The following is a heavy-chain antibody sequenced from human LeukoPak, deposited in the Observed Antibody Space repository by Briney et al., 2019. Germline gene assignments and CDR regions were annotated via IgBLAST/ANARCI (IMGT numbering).Heavy chain of an antibody. Sequence: SETLSLTCTVSGGSISSSSYYWGWIRQPPGKGLEWIGWISYSGSTNYNPSLKTRVTISVDTSKNQFSLKLSSVTAADTAAYYCARQASCSSTNCYPFDYWGQGTLVTVSS. D-gene: IGHD2-2*01. V-gene: IGHV4-61*05. J-gene: IGHJ4*02. CDR3: ARQASCSSTNCYPFDY. CDR2: ISYSGST. CDR1: GGSISSSSYY.